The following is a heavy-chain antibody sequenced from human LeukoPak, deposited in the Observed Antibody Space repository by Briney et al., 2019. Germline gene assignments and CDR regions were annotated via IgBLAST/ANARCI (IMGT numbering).Heavy chain of an antibody. Sequence: QPGGSLRLSCAASGFTFSSHWMSWVRQAPGKGLEWVANIKQDGSEKYYVDSVKGRFTISRDNAKNSLYLQMNSLRAEDTAVYYCASSSYYPGYSSSCCAFDIWGQGTMVTVSS. CDR3: ASSSYYPGYSSSCCAFDI. J-gene: IGHJ3*02. CDR2: IKQDGSEK. CDR1: GFTFSSHW. D-gene: IGHD6-13*01. V-gene: IGHV3-7*01.